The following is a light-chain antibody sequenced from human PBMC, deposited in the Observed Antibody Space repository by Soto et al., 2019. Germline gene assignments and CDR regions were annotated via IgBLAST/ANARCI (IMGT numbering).Light chain of an antibody. CDR2: AAS. CDR1: QGIANH. V-gene: IGKV1-27*01. J-gene: IGKJ5*01. Sequence: DIQMTQSPSSLSAYVGDRVSITCRASQGIANHLAWYQQKPGRGPKLLIYAASTMPSGIPSRFSGSGSGTDFTLTISSLQPEDVATYYCQKYYSAPPLTFGRGTQLEIK. CDR3: QKYYSAPPLT.